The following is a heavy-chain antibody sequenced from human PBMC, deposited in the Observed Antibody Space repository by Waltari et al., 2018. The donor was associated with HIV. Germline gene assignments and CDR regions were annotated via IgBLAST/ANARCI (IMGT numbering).Heavy chain of an antibody. CDR3: AIQHNPLHTYYYGMDV. Sequence: EVQLLESVGGLVQPGGSLRLSCVASGVTFRNYGSTWVRQAPGKGLEWVSGLSGSGGSTHYADSVKGRFTISRDNSKDTLYLQMNTLRAEDTAVYYCAIQHNPLHTYYYGMDVWGQGTTVTVSS. V-gene: IGHV3-23*01. D-gene: IGHD1-1*01. J-gene: IGHJ6*02. CDR2: LSGSGGST. CDR1: GVTFRNYG.